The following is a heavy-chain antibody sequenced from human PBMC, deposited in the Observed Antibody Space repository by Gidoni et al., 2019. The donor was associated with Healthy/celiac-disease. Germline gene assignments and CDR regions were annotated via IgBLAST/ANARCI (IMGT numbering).Heavy chain of an antibody. Sequence: AGLLKPSETLSLTCAVYGGSFSGYYWSWIRQPPGKGLEWIGEINHSGSTNYNPSLKSRVTISVDTSKNQFSLKLSSVTAADTAVYYCARDRQRYYGMDVWGQGTTVTVSS. CDR1: GGSFSGYY. CDR3: ARDRQRYYGMDV. J-gene: IGHJ6*02. V-gene: IGHV4-34*01. CDR2: INHSGST.